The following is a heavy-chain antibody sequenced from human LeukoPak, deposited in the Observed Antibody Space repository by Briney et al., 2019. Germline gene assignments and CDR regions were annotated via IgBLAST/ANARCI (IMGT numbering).Heavy chain of an antibody. D-gene: IGHD3-22*01. CDR2: IIPIFGTK. V-gene: IGHV1-69*13. Sequence: SVKVSCKASGGTFSSYALSWVRQAPGQGLEWMGGIIPIFGTKNYSQTFQGRVTITADEPTSTAYMELSSLRSEDTAVYYCARRRSYYDSSGYTFDIWGQGKMVTVSS. J-gene: IGHJ3*02. CDR1: GGTFSSYA. CDR3: ARRRSYYDSSGYTFDI.